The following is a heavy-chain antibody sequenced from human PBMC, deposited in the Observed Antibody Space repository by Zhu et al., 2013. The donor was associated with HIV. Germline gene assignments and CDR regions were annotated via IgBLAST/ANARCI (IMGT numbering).Heavy chain of an antibody. CDR2: IIPIFGTT. CDR1: GSSFKTYG. J-gene: IGHJ5*01. D-gene: IGHD3-10*01. Sequence: QVQLVQSGAEVKKPGSSVKVSCKASGSSFKTYGLNWIRQAPGQGLQWMGGIIPIFGTTHYAQPFEDRVTITADGLSNTAYMNLRGLRSDDTAVYYCARDGEEYNMDNWFDFWGQGTLVTVSS. V-gene: IGHV1-69*01. CDR3: ARDGEEYNMDNWFDF.